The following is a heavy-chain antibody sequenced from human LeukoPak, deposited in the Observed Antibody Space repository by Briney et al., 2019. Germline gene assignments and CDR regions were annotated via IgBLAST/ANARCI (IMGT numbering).Heavy chain of an antibody. V-gene: IGHV1-2*02. D-gene: IGHD1-26*01. CDR3: ARDVPIVGATRNYYYYYMDV. J-gene: IGHJ6*03. CDR1: GYTFTGYY. Sequence: ASVKVSCKASGYTFTGYYMHWVRQAPGQGLEWMGWINPNSGGTNYAQKFQGRVTMTRDTSISTAYMELSRLRSDDTAVYYCARDVPIVGATRNYYYYYMDVWGKGTTVTVSS. CDR2: INPNSGGT.